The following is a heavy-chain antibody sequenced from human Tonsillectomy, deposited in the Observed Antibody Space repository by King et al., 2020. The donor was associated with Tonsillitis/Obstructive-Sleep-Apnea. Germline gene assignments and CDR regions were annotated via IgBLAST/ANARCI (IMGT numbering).Heavy chain of an antibody. CDR2: ISGSGGST. J-gene: IGHJ5*01. V-gene: IGHV3-23*04. D-gene: IGHD5/OR15-5a*01. CDR1: GFTFITYA. CDR3: AKETSVYVWFDS. Sequence: VQLVESGGGLVQPGGSLRLSCAASGFTFITYAMSWVRQAPGKGLEWVSAISGSGGSTYYADSVKGRLTISRDNSKNTLYLQMNSLRAEDTAIYYCAKETSVYVWFDSWGQGTLVTVSS.